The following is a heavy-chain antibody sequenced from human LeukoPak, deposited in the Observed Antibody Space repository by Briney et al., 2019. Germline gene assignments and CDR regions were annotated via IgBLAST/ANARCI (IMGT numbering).Heavy chain of an antibody. CDR2: ISWNSGSI. V-gene: IGHV3-9*01. J-gene: IGHJ3*02. CDR1: GFTFYDYA. CDR3: AKDNYYDSSGYWGDAFDI. Sequence: PGRSLRLSCAASGFTFYDYAMHWVRHAPGKGLEWVSGISWNSGSIGYADSVKGRFTISRDNAKNSLYLQMNSLRAEDTALYYCAKDNYYDSSGYWGDAFDIWGQGTMVTVSS. D-gene: IGHD3-22*01.